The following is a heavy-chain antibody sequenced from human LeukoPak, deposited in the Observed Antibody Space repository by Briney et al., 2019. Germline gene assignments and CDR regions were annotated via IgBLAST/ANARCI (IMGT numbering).Heavy chain of an antibody. V-gene: IGHV3-15*01. J-gene: IGHJ4*02. Sequence: PGGSLRLSCAAYGFTFSNTWMNWVRQAPGKGLEWVGRIQSKTDGGTTEYAAPVKGRFTISRDDSKTTLYLQMNSLKTEDTAVYYCATLTVRGVINIWGQGTLVTVSS. CDR2: IQSKTDGGTT. D-gene: IGHD3-10*01. CDR1: GFTFSNTW. CDR3: ATLTVRGVINI.